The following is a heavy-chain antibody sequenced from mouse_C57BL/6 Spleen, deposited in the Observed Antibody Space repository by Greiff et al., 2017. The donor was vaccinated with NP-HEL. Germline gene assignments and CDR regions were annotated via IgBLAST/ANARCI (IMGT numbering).Heavy chain of an antibody. J-gene: IGHJ4*01. Sequence: QVQLQQSGPGLVQPSQSLSITCTVSGFSLTSYGVHWVRQSPGKGLEWLGVIWRGGSTDYNAAFMSRLSITKDNSKSQVFFKMNSLQADDTAIYYSAKRAYYDYHYAMDYWGQGTSVTVSS. D-gene: IGHD2-4*01. CDR3: AKRAYYDYHYAMDY. V-gene: IGHV2-5*01. CDR1: GFSLTSYG. CDR2: IWRGGST.